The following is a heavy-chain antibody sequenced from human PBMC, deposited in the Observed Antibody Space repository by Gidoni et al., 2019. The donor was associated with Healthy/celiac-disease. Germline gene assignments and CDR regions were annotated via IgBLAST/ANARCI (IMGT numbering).Heavy chain of an antibody. CDR3: RAGKYYYYYGMDV. CDR1: GGAISSYY. Sequence: QVQLQESGPGLVKPSETLSLTCTVSGGAISSYYWSWIRQPAGKGLEWIGRIYTSGSTNYNPSLKSRVTMSVDTSKNQFSLKLSSVTAADTAVYYCRAGKYYYYYGMDVWGQGTTVTVSS. J-gene: IGHJ6*02. D-gene: IGHD6-19*01. CDR2: IYTSGST. V-gene: IGHV4-4*07.